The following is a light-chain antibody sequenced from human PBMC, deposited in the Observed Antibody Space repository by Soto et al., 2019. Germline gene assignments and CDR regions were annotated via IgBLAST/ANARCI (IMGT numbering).Light chain of an antibody. V-gene: IGKV1-27*01. CDR2: AAS. J-gene: IGKJ3*01. Sequence: DIKMAQSPSSLSASVGDRVTITCRASQHINNYLAWYQQRPGKAPKLLIYAASTLQSGVPSRFSGGGSGTDFTLTISSLQPEDVATYYCQKYNNGPPATFGPGTKV. CDR3: QKYNNGPPAT. CDR1: QHINNY.